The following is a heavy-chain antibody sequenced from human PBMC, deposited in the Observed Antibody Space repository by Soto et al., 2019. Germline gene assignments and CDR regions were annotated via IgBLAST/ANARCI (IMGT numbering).Heavy chain of an antibody. V-gene: IGHV3-7*01. J-gene: IGHJ6*02. CDR2: IKQDGSEK. Sequence: EVQLVESGGGLVQPGGSLRLSCAASGFTFSNFWMTWVRQAPGKGLEWVATIKQDGSEKHYVDSVKGRFSISRDNAKNSLDLQMNKLRVEDTAVYYCARDRPEMAGTYYHYGMDVWGRGTTITVSS. CDR3: ARDRPEMAGTYYHYGMDV. D-gene: IGHD1-1*01. CDR1: GFTFSNFW.